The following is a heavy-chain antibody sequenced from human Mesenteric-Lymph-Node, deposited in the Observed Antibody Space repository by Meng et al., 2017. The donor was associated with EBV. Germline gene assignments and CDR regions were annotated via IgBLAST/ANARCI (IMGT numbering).Heavy chain of an antibody. CDR2: IYWDDDK. D-gene: IGHD1-1*01. Sequence: QITLQESGPTLVKPTHTLTLPCTFSGFSLSTSGVGVRWIRQPPEKALEWLALIYWDDDKRYSPSLKSRLTITKDTSKNQVVLTMTNMDPVDAATYYCAHRLEAFDHWGQGTLVTVSS. J-gene: IGHJ4*02. CDR1: GFSLSTSGVG. V-gene: IGHV2-5*02. CDR3: AHRLEAFDH.